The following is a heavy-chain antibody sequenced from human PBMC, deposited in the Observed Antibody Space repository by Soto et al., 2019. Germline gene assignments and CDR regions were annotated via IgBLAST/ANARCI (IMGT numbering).Heavy chain of an antibody. J-gene: IGHJ5*02. Sequence: SETLSLTCTVSGGSISGYYWSWIRQAPGKGLEWIGYIYYSGSTNYNPSLKSRVTISLDTSKNQFSLKLSSVTAADTAVYYCARDLHDYVSFRFDPWGQGTLVTVSS. CDR1: GGSISGYY. V-gene: IGHV4-59*12. D-gene: IGHD3-16*01. CDR3: ARDLHDYVSFRFDP. CDR2: IYYSGST.